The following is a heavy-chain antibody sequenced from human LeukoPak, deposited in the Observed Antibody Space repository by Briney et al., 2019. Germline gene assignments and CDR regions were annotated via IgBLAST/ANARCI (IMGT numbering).Heavy chain of an antibody. CDR1: GGSLSNYY. Sequence: SETLSLTCTVSGGSLSNYYWSWIRQPPGKGLEWIGYIYYSGSTNYNPSLKSRVTISVDTSKNQFSLNLSSVTAADTAVYFCARYASGSYSFWGQGTLVTVSS. D-gene: IGHD3-10*01. CDR2: IYYSGST. CDR3: ARYASGSYSF. V-gene: IGHV4-59*01. J-gene: IGHJ4*02.